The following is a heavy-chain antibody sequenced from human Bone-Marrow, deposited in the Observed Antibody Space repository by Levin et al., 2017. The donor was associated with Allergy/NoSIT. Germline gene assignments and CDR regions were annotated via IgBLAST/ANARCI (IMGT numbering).Heavy chain of an antibody. V-gene: IGHV3-73*01. CDR2: VRSKANNYAT. Sequence: LSLTCAASGDTSGAAIHWVRQTSGKGLDWVGLVRSKANNYATAYIESVRGRFIISRDDSKNTAYLQMSGLRSEDTAVYYCTNMDDWGKGTTVTVSS. CDR1: GDTSGAA. CDR3: TNMDD. J-gene: IGHJ6*03.